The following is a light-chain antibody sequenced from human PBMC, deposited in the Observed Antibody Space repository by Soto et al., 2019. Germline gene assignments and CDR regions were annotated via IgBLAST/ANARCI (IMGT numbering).Light chain of an antibody. V-gene: IGKV1-5*01. CDR3: QHYNSYPIT. Sequence: DIQMTQSPSTLSASVGDRVTITCRASQSIATYLTWYQQKPGKAPKLLIYDASSLKSGVPSRFSGSGSGTEFTLTISSLQPDDFATCYCQHYNSYPITFGQGTRLEIK. CDR1: QSIATY. CDR2: DAS. J-gene: IGKJ5*01.